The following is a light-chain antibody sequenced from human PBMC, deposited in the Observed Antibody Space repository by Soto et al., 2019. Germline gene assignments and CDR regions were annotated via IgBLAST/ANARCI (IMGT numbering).Light chain of an antibody. CDR3: HQYNRWPEWT. V-gene: IGKV3-15*01. CDR1: QSVSSN. CDR2: RAS. Sequence: EIVMTQSPATLSGSPGERATLSCRASQSVSSNLAWYQQKPGQAPRLLIYRASTRATGIPARFSGSGSGTEFTLTISSLQSEDFAVYYCHQYNRWPEWTFGQGTKV. J-gene: IGKJ1*01.